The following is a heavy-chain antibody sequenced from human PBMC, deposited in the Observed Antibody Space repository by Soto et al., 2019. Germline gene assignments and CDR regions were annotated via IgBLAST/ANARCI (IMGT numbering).Heavy chain of an antibody. J-gene: IGHJ4*02. CDR2: IYYSGST. Sequence: SETLSLTCTVSGGSISSYYWSWIRQPPGKGLEWIGYIYYSGSTNYNPSLKSRVTISVDTSKNQFSLKLSSVTAADTAVYYCARGGSHGGYDTNFDYWGQGTLVTVSS. D-gene: IGHD5-12*01. V-gene: IGHV4-59*01. CDR1: GGSISSYY. CDR3: ARGGSHGGYDTNFDY.